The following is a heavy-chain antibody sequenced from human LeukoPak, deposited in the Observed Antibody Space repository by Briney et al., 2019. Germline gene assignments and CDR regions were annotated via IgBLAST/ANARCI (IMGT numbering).Heavy chain of an antibody. J-gene: IGHJ4*02. CDR1: GFTFSSYS. CDR3: ASQIAVAGKVDY. D-gene: IGHD6-19*01. CDR2: ISSSSSYI. V-gene: IGHV3-21*01. Sequence: PGRSLRLSCAASGFTFSSYSMNWVRQAPGKGLEWVSSISSSSSYIYYADSVKGRFTISRDNAKNSLYLQMNSLRAEDTAVYYCASQIAVAGKVDYWGQGTLVTVSS.